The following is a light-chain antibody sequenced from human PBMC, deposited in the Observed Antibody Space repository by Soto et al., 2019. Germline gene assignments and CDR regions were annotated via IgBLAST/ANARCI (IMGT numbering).Light chain of an antibody. CDR1: QAFGNY. CDR2: DAS. V-gene: IGKV1-27*01. J-gene: IGKJ5*01. Sequence: DIQMTHSRSSLSSSLVDRVTSTCRASQAFGNYLAWYQQKPGKLPNLLIYDASTLQSGVPSRFSGSGSGTDFTLTIGSLQSEDFASYHCQQSYSDLITFGQGTRLEIK. CDR3: QQSYSDLIT.